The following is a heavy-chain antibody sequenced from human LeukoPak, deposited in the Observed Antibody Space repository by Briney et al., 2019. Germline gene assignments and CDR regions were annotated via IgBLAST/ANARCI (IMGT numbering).Heavy chain of an antibody. CDR3: ATHQWLVSVYYFDY. CDR1: GYTLTELS. D-gene: IGHD6-19*01. V-gene: IGHV1-24*01. Sequence: GASVKVSCKVSGYTLTELSMHWVRQAPGKGLEWTGGFDPEDGETIYAQKFQGRVTMTEDTSTDTAYMELSSLRSEDTAVYYCATHQWLVSVYYFDYWGQGTLVTVSS. CDR2: FDPEDGET. J-gene: IGHJ4*02.